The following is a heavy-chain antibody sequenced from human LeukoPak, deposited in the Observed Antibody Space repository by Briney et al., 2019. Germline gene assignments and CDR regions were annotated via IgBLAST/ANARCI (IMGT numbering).Heavy chain of an antibody. CDR2: IYYSGST. V-gene: IGHV4-59*08. CDR1: GGSISSYY. D-gene: IGHD1-26*01. CDR3: ARARGWTSPSDAFDI. J-gene: IGHJ3*02. Sequence: SETLSLTCTVSGGSISSYYWSWIRQPPGKELEWIGYIYYSGSTNYNPSLKSRVTISVDTSKNQFSLKLSSVTAADTAVYYCARARGWTSPSDAFDIWGQGTMVTVSS.